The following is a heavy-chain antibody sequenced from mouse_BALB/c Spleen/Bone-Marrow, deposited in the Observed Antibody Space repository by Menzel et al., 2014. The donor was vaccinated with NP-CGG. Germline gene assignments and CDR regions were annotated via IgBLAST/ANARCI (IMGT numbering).Heavy chain of an antibody. V-gene: IGHV7-3*02. CDR3: ARDGYDDY. CDR1: GFTFTDYY. D-gene: IGHD2-2*01. CDR2: IRNKANGYTT. J-gene: IGHJ2*01. Sequence: EVQLVESGGGLVQPGGSLRLSCATSGFTFTDYYMSWVRQPPGKALEWLGFIRNKANGYTTEYSASVKGRFTISGDNSQSILYLQMNTLRAEDSATYYCARDGYDDYWGQGTTLTVSS.